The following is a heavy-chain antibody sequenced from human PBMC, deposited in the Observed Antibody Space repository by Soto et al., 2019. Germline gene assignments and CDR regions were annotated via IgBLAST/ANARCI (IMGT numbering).Heavy chain of an antibody. Sequence: SETLSLTCTVSGGSISNSYWSWIRQSPGKGLEWIGYIYSSGSTNYNPSLKSRVTISVDTSKNQFSLKLSSLSAADTAVYYCAKVGFPYSYGYLFYYWGQGTLVTVS. J-gene: IGHJ4*02. V-gene: IGHV4-59*08. D-gene: IGHD5-18*01. CDR2: IYSSGST. CDR3: AKVGFPYSYGYLFYY. CDR1: GGSISNSY.